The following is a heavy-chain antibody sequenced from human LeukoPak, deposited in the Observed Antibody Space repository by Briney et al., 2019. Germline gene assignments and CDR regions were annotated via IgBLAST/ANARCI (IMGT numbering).Heavy chain of an antibody. CDR3: AREVHSSGYYDVGAYFDY. CDR2: IIPIFGTA. CDR1: GGTFSSYA. V-gene: IGHV1-69*05. D-gene: IGHD3-22*01. Sequence: SVKVSRKASGGTFSSYAISWVRQAPGQGLEWMGGIIPIFGTANYAQKFQGRVTITTDESTSTAYMELSSLRSEDTAVYYCAREVHSSGYYDVGAYFDYWGQGTLVTVSS. J-gene: IGHJ4*02.